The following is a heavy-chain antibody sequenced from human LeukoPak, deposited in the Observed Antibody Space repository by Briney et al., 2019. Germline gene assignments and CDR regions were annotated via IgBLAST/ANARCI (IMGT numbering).Heavy chain of an antibody. CDR1: GYTFTGYY. Sequence: ASVKVSCKASGYTFTGYYMHWVRQAPRQGLEWMGWISPNSGGTNYAQKFQGWVTMTRDTSISTAYMELSRLRSDDTAVYYCARDTIAVAAPTGYYFDYWGQGTLVTVSS. D-gene: IGHD6-19*01. CDR3: ARDTIAVAAPTGYYFDY. J-gene: IGHJ4*02. V-gene: IGHV1-2*04. CDR2: ISPNSGGT.